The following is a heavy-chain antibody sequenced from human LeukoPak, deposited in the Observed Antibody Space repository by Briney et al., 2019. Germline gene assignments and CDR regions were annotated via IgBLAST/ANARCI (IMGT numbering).Heavy chain of an antibody. Sequence: PSETLSLTCTVSGGSISSGSYYWSWIRQPAGKGLEWIGRIYTSGSTNYNPPLKSRVTISVDTSKNQFSLKLSSVTAADTAVYYCASLLYYRGWFDPWGQGTLVTVSS. V-gene: IGHV4-61*02. CDR2: IYTSGST. J-gene: IGHJ5*02. CDR1: GGSISSGSYY. CDR3: ASLLYYRGWFDP. D-gene: IGHD2-8*01.